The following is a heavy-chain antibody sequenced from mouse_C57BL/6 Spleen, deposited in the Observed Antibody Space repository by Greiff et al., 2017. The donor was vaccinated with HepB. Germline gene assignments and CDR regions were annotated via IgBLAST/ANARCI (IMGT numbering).Heavy chain of an antibody. CDR2: INPNNGGT. D-gene: IGHD2-3*01. CDR1: GYTFTDYY. Sequence: VQLQQSGPELVKPGASVKISCKASGYTFTDYYMNWVKQSHGKSLEWIGDINPNNGGTSYNQKFKGKATLTVDKSSSTAYMELRSLTSEDSAVYDCARIDGYYLYAMDYWGQGTSVTVSS. V-gene: IGHV1-26*01. J-gene: IGHJ4*01. CDR3: ARIDGYYLYAMDY.